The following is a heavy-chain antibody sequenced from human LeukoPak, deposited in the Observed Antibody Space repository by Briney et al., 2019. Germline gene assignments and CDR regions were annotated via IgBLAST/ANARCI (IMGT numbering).Heavy chain of an antibody. V-gene: IGHV5-51*01. D-gene: IGHD3-22*01. CDR1: GYSFTSYW. CDR3: ARRFTDNGLFAFDM. CDR2: IYPGDSDT. J-gene: IGHJ3*02. Sequence: GESLKISCKGSGYSFTSYWIGWVRQMPGKGLEWMGVIYPGDSDTRYSPSFQGQVTISADKSISTVYLQWSSLKASDTAIYYCARRFTDNGLFAFDMWGQGTMVTVSS.